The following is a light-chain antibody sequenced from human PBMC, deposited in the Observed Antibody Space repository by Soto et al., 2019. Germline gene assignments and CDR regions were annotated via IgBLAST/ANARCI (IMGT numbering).Light chain of an antibody. CDR1: QSLLHSNGYNY. CDR2: LGS. CDR3: MQALHTPWT. V-gene: IGKV2-28*01. Sequence: DIVMTQSPLSLPVTPGEPASISCRYSQSLLHSNGYNYLDWYLQKPGQSPQLLIYLGSNRASGVPDRFSGSGSGTDFTLKISRVEAEDVGVYYCMQALHTPWTFGQGTKV. J-gene: IGKJ1*01.